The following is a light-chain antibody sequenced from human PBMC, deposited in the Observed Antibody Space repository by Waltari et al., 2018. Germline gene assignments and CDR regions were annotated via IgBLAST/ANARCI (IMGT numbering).Light chain of an antibody. V-gene: IGLV2-14*01. Sequence: QSALTQPASVSGSPGPSITISCTASRGDIGSYNFVYWYQQEPGRATKLIVYDVSQRPSGVSNRCSGSKSGNTASLTISGLQAEDEADYYCSSYTTTSSWVFGGGTKLTVL. CDR3: SSYTTTSSWV. J-gene: IGLJ3*02. CDR1: RGDIGSYNF. CDR2: DVS.